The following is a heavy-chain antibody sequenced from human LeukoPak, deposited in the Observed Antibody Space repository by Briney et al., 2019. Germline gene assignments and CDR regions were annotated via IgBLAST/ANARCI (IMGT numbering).Heavy chain of an antibody. J-gene: IGHJ4*02. CDR3: AKVKYYYDSSGYYYDY. CDR1: GFTSSGDW. Sequence: GGSLRLSCAVSGFTSSGDWMHWVRQAPGKGLVWVSRSKNDGSSTSYADSVKGRFTISRDNAKNTLYLQMNSLRAEDTAVYYCAKVKYYYDSSGYYYDYWGQGTPVTVSS. CDR2: SKNDGSST. V-gene: IGHV3-74*01. D-gene: IGHD3-22*01.